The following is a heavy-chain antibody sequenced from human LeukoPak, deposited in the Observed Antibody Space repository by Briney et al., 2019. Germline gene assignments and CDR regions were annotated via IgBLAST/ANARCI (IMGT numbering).Heavy chain of an antibody. D-gene: IGHD3-9*01. V-gene: IGHV4-38-2*02. CDR2: IYHSGST. CDR1: GYSISSGYY. J-gene: IGHJ3*02. CDR3: ARRQSPDGRYFDWLLIDAFDI. Sequence: SETLSLTCTVSGYSISSGYYWGWIRQPPGKGLEWIGSIYHSGSTNYNPSLKSRVTISVDTSKNQFSLKLSSVTAADTAVYYCARRQSPDGRYFDWLLIDAFDIWGQGTMVTVSS.